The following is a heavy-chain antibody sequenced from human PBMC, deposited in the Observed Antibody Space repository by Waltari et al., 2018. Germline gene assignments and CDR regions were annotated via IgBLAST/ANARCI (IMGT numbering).Heavy chain of an antibody. V-gene: IGHV1-2*06. D-gene: IGHD3-3*01. Sequence: QVQLVQSGAEVKKPGAAVKVSCKASGYTFTGYYMHWVRQAPGQGLEWMGRINPNSGGTNYAQKFQGRVTMTRDTSISTAYMELSRLRSDDTAVYYCARDPVRFLEWLVGAFDIWGQGTMVTVSS. CDR2: INPNSGGT. CDR3: ARDPVRFLEWLVGAFDI. J-gene: IGHJ3*02. CDR1: GYTFTGYY.